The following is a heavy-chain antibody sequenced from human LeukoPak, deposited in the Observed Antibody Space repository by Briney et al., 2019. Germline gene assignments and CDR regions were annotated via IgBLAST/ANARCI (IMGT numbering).Heavy chain of an antibody. V-gene: IGHV4-4*07. D-gene: IGHD3-10*01. Sequence: SETLSLTCNVSGGSISSHYWSWIRQPAAKGLEWIGRIYTSGRTNYNPSLKSRVTMSIDASKNQFSLRLSSVTAADTAVYYCARGRRGLLWFGSFDYWGQGTLVTVSS. CDR1: GGSISSHY. J-gene: IGHJ4*02. CDR3: ARGRRGLLWFGSFDY. CDR2: IYTSGRT.